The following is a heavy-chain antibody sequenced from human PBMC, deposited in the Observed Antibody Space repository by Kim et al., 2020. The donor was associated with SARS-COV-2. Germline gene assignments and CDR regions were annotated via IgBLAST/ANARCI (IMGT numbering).Heavy chain of an antibody. V-gene: IGHV3-74*01. CDR2: DGSST. D-gene: IGHD3-10*01. Sequence: DGSSTSYADSVKGRFTISRDNAKNTLYLQMNSLRAEDTAVYYCARGNAFDIWGQGTMVTVSS. J-gene: IGHJ3*02. CDR3: ARGNAFDI.